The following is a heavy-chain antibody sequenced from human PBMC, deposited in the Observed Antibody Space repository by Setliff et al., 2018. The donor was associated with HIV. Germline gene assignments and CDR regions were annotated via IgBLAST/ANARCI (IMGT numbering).Heavy chain of an antibody. J-gene: IGHJ6*02. D-gene: IGHD3-10*01. CDR2: IIPIFGTA. CDR3: ARNFGLSPSGKYYYYYGMDI. Sequence: SVKVSCKASGGTFSSYAISWVRQAPGQGLEWMGRIIPIFGTANYAQKFQGRVTITADKSTSTAYMELRGLRSDDTAVYYCARNFGLSPSGKYYYYYGMDIWGQGTTVTVSS. CDR1: GGTFSSYA. V-gene: IGHV1-69*06.